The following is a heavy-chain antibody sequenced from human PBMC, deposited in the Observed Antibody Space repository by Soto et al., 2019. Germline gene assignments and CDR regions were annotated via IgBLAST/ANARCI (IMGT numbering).Heavy chain of an antibody. CDR1: GGSISSYY. J-gene: IGHJ6*03. CDR3: ARRLRFLEWLPRGYYMDV. V-gene: IGHV4-59*01. D-gene: IGHD3-3*01. CDR2: IYYSGST. Sequence: SETLSLTCTVSGGSISSYYWSWIRQPPGKGLEWIGYIYYSGSTNYNPSLKSRVTISVDTSKNQFSLKLSSVTAADTAVYYCARRLRFLEWLPRGYYMDVWGKGTTVTVSS.